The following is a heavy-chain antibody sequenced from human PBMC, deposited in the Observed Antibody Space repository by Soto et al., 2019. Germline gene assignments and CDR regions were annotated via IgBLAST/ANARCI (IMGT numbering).Heavy chain of an antibody. CDR2: INPSGGSR. Sequence: VCCKAAGYTFTSYYMHWVRQGPGQGLEWMGIINPSGGSRSYAQKCQGGGTMTRDTSTSTVYMELSSLRSEDTAVDYCARDGLDDYGVLRVDYYYGMDVWG. V-gene: IGHV1-46*01. CDR3: ARDGLDDYGVLRVDYYYGMDV. CDR1: GYTFTSYY. D-gene: IGHD4-17*01. J-gene: IGHJ6*02.